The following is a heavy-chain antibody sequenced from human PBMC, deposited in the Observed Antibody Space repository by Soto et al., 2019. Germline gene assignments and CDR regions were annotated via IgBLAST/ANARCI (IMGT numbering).Heavy chain of an antibody. D-gene: IGHD3-22*01. CDR2: INTGNGNT. V-gene: IGHV1-3*04. CDR1: GYTFTNYA. J-gene: IGHJ4*02. Sequence: ASVKVSCKASGYTFTNYAIHWVRQAPGQRLEWMGWINTGNGNTKYSQKFKGRVTITRDTSSSTAFMELSSLTYEDTAVYYCARSTQSPRVTMIPVVRMPDNWGQGTLVTVSS. CDR3: ARSTQSPRVTMIPVVRMPDN.